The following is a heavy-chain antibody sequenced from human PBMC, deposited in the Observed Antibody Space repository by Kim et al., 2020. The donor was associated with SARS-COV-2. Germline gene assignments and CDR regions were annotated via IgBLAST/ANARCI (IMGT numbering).Heavy chain of an antibody. CDR3: ARVSDSSGWVFDY. D-gene: IGHD6-19*01. Sequence: YTPSLKSRVTISVDTSKNQFSLKLSSVTAADTAVYYCARVSDSSGWVFDYWGQGTLVTVSS. J-gene: IGHJ4*02. V-gene: IGHV4-34*01.